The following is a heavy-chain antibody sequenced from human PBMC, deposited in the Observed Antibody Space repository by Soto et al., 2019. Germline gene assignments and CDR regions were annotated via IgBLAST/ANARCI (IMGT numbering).Heavy chain of an antibody. V-gene: IGHV4-34*01. Sequence: SETLSLTCAVYGGSFSGYYWSWIRQPPGKGLEWIGEINHSGSTNYNPSLKSRVTISVDTSKNQFSLKLSSATAADTAVYYCARGGGYANAWGQGTLVTVSS. CDR2: INHSGST. CDR3: ARGGGYANA. CDR1: GGSFSGYY. D-gene: IGHD5-12*01. J-gene: IGHJ4*02.